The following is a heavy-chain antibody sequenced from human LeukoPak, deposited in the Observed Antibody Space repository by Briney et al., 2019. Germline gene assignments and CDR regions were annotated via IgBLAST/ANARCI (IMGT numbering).Heavy chain of an antibody. J-gene: IGHJ4*02. CDR3: AKSDQLLTGYSSSWYKAPFDS. D-gene: IGHD6-13*01. V-gene: IGHV3-23*01. CDR1: GFTFSSYA. CDR2: ISSGGGGT. Sequence: GGSLRLSCAASGFTFSSYALNWVRQAPGKGLEWVSIISSGGGGTYYADSVKGRFTISRDSSKNTLYLQMNSLRVEDTAVYYCAKSDQLLTGYSSSWYKAPFDSWGQGTLVTVSS.